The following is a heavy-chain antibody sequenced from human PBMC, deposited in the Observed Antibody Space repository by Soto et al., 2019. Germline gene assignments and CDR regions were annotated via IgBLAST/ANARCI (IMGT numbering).Heavy chain of an antibody. V-gene: IGHV3-23*01. Sequence: GGSLRLSCAASGFTFSNYAMSWVRQAPEKGLEWVSVISGGGSSTYYADSVKGRFTISRDSSKNTVYLQMNSLRTDDTAVYYCARDRSMDGWGQGNTVTFSS. J-gene: IGHJ6*02. CDR2: ISGGGSST. CDR1: GFTFSNYA. CDR3: ARDRSMDG.